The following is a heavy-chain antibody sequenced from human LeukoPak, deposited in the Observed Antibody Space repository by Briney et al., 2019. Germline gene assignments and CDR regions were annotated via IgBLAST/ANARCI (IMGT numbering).Heavy chain of an antibody. J-gene: IGHJ4*02. Sequence: GRSLRLSCAASGFTFSSYGMHWVRQAPGKGLEWVAVISYDGSNKYYADSVKGRFTISRDNSKNTLYVQMNSLRVEDTAVYYCARSYYDFWSGYWHFDYWGQGTLVTVSS. CDR1: GFTFSSYG. CDR2: ISYDGSNK. V-gene: IGHV3-30*03. D-gene: IGHD3-3*01. CDR3: ARSYYDFWSGYWHFDY.